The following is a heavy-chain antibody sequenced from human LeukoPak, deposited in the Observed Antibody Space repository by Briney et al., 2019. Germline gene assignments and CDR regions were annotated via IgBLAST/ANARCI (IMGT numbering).Heavy chain of an antibody. CDR1: GFTFSSYS. Sequence: GGSLRLSCAASGFTFSSYSMNWVRQAPGKGLEWVSSISSSSSYIYYADSVKGRFTISRDNAKNSLYLQMNSLRAEDTAVYYCARSYEEDKGMWGHYYYGMDVWGQGTTVTVSS. D-gene: IGHD2-15*01. J-gene: IGHJ6*02. V-gene: IGHV3-21*01. CDR2: ISSSSSYI. CDR3: ARSYEEDKGMWGHYYYGMDV.